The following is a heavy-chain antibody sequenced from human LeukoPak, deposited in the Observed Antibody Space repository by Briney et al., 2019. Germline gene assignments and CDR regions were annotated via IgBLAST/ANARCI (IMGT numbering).Heavy chain of an antibody. Sequence: GGSLRLSCAASGFTFSTYGMNWVRQAPGKGLEWVAVIWYDGSTKYYADSVKGRFTISRDNSRNTLYLQMNSLRAEDTAVYFCAKDEEGVDAFDIWGQGTMVTVSS. D-gene: IGHD3-10*01. J-gene: IGHJ3*02. CDR3: AKDEEGVDAFDI. V-gene: IGHV3-33*06. CDR1: GFTFSTYG. CDR2: IWYDGSTK.